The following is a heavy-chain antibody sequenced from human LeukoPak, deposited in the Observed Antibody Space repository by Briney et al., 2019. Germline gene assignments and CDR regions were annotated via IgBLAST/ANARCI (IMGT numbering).Heavy chain of an antibody. D-gene: IGHD5-12*01. Sequence: GASVKVSCKASGGTFSSYAISWVRQVPGQGLEWMGGIIPIFGSANYAQKFQGRVTITADESTSTAYMELSSLRSEDTAVYYCARGAKWLGSPSDYWGQGTLVTVSS. CDR2: IIPIFGSA. J-gene: IGHJ4*02. V-gene: IGHV1-69*13. CDR3: ARGAKWLGSPSDY. CDR1: GGTFSSYA.